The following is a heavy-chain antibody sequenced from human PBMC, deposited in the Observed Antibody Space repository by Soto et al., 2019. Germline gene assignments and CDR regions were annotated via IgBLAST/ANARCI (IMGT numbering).Heavy chain of an antibody. CDR2: ISSSSSYI. V-gene: IGHV3-21*01. CDR1: GFSFSSYS. CDR3: ARDRKVDCSGGSCYGSWFQH. D-gene: IGHD2-15*01. Sequence: EVQLVESGGGLVKPGGSLRLSCAASGFSFSSYSMNWVRQAPGKGLEWVSSISSSSSYIYYADSVKGRFTISRDNAKNSLYLQMNSLRAEDTAVYYCARDRKVDCSGGSCYGSWFQHRGQGTLVTVSS. J-gene: IGHJ1*01.